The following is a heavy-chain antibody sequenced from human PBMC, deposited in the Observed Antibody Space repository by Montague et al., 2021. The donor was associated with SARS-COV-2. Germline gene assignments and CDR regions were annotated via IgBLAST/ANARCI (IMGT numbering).Heavy chain of an antibody. CDR3: ARGGGNSADYHNYTMDV. V-gene: IGHV4-59*01. J-gene: IGHJ6*02. CDR2: IYHNGST. Sequence: SETLSLTCTVSGGSISSYYWTWIRQPPGKGLESIGYIYHNGSTKYNPSLKSRVTISVDTSKNQFSLKLSSVSVADTAVYYCARGGGNSADYHNYTMDVWGQGTTVTVFS. D-gene: IGHD4-23*01. CDR1: GGSISSYY.